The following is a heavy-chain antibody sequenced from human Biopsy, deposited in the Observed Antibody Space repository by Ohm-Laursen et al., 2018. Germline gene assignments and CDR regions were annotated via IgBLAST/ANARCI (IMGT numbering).Heavy chain of an antibody. V-gene: IGHV1-8*01. CDR1: GYAFTNYN. CDR3: ARDFNYDGGGSFNFDY. CDR2: MNPNSGNT. J-gene: IGHJ4*02. Sequence: ASVKVSCNASGYAFTNYNVNWVRQATGQGLEWMGWMNPNSGNTGYAQKFQGRVTMTRNTSISTAYVELSSLTSVDTAVYYCARDFNYDGGGSFNFDYWGQGTLVTVSS. D-gene: IGHD3-22*01.